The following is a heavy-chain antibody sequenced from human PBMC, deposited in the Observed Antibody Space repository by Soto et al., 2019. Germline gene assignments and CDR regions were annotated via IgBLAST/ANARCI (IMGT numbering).Heavy chain of an antibody. CDR2: IKQDGSEK. V-gene: IGHV3-7*01. Sequence: GGSLRLSCAASGFTFSSYWMSWVRQAPGKGPEWVANIKQDGSEKYYVDSVKGRFTISRDNAKNSLYLQMNSLRAEDTAVYYCAGDLAEHDAFDICGPGTMVTVSS. CDR1: GFTFSSYW. CDR3: AGDLAEHDAFDI. D-gene: IGHD6-19*01. J-gene: IGHJ3*02.